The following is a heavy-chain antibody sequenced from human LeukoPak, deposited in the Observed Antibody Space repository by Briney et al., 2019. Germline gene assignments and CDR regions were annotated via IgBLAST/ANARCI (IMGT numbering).Heavy chain of an antibody. D-gene: IGHD5-12*01. CDR1: GFTFSTYA. Sequence: GGSLRLSCAASGFTFSTYAMSWVRQAPGKGLQWVSSIGGGGTSTYYADSVKGRFTISRDNSKNTLYLQMNTLRTEDTAMYYCAKDIAATPGYWGQGTLVTVSS. CDR3: AKDIAATPGY. CDR2: IGGGGTST. J-gene: IGHJ4*02. V-gene: IGHV3-23*01.